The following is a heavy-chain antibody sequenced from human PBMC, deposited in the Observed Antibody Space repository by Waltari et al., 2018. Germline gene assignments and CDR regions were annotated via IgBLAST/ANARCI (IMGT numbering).Heavy chain of an antibody. V-gene: IGHV3-23*04. J-gene: IGHJ4*02. CDR1: GFTFSSYA. D-gene: IGHD2-2*01. CDR3: AKIPLGVVVQTLEYYFDY. Sequence: EVQLVESGGGLVQPGGSLRLSCAASGFTFSSYAMSWVSQAPGKGLEWVSAISGSGGSTYYADSVKGRFTISRDNSKNTLYLQMNSLRAEDTAVYYCAKIPLGVVVQTLEYYFDYWGQGTLVTVSS. CDR2: ISGSGGST.